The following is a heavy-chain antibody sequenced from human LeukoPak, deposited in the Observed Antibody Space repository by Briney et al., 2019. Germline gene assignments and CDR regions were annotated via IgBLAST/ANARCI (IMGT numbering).Heavy chain of an antibody. D-gene: IGHD4-23*01. Sequence: GGSLRLSCAASGFNFNNAWMNWVRQAPGKGLEWVSAISGSGGTTYYADSVKGRFTISRDNSKNTLYLQMNRLRAEDTAVYYCAKDNGGNQNWYFDLWGRGTLVTVSS. J-gene: IGHJ2*01. CDR1: GFNFNNAW. CDR3: AKDNGGNQNWYFDL. CDR2: ISGSGGTT. V-gene: IGHV3-23*01.